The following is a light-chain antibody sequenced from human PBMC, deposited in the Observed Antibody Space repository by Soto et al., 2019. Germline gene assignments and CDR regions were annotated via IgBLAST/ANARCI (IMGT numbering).Light chain of an antibody. CDR3: QQRTDSYT. Sequence: EIVLTQSPVTLSLSPGERATLSCRASQSVSSSLAWYQQKPGQAPRLLFYDASIRTTGIPAGFSGSGSGTDFTLTISSLEPEDFAVYYCQQRTDSYTFGEGTKLEIK. CDR2: DAS. J-gene: IGKJ2*01. CDR1: QSVSSS. V-gene: IGKV3-11*01.